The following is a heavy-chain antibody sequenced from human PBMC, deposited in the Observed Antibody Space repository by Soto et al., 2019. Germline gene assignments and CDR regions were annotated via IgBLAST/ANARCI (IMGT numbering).Heavy chain of an antibody. J-gene: IGHJ5*02. CDR1: GFTFSSYG. CDR3: ARELERRAFGVFDP. D-gene: IGHD3-3*01. CDR2: IWYDGSNK. V-gene: IGHV3-33*01. Sequence: QVQLVESGGGVVQPGRSLRLSCAASGFTFSSYGMHWVRQAPGKGLEWVAVIWYDGSNKYYADSVKGRFTISRDNSKNTLYLQMNSLRAEDTAVYYCARELERRAFGVFDPWGQGTLVTVSS.